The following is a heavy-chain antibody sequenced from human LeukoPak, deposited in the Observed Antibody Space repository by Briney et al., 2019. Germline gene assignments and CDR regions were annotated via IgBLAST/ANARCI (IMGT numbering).Heavy chain of an antibody. CDR1: GFIFSNYA. CDR2: ISGSGGST. CDR3: AKDEYFDWLSYFDY. V-gene: IGHV3-23*01. D-gene: IGHD3-9*01. J-gene: IGHJ4*02. Sequence: GGSLRLSCAASGFIFSNYAMSWVRQTPGKGLEWVSAISGSGGSTYYADSVKGRFTISRDNSKNTLYLQMNSLRAEDTAVYYCAKDEYFDWLSYFDYWGQGTLVTVSS.